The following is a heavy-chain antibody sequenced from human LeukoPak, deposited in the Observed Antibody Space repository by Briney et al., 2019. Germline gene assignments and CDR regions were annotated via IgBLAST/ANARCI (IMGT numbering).Heavy chain of an antibody. CDR1: GGTFSSYA. D-gene: IGHD1-14*01. Sequence: SVKVSCKSSGGTFSSYAISWVRQPPGQGLELMGVIIPIFGTANYAQKFQGRVTITADESTSTAYMELSSLRSEDTAVCYCARVHLSPTHYHTPPYYYYYYMDVWGKGTTVTVSS. J-gene: IGHJ6*03. V-gene: IGHV1-69*13. CDR2: IIPIFGTA. CDR3: ARVHLSPTHYHTPPYYYYYYMDV.